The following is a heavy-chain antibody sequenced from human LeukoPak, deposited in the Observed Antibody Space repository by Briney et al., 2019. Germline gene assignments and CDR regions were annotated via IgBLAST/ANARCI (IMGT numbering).Heavy chain of an antibody. CDR3: ARIRESLGLGAFDI. Sequence: GGSLRLSCAASGFNFSNYWMCWVRQAPGKGLVCFSRINSDGSTTTYADSVKGRFTISRDNAKNTLYLQMNSLRAEDSALYYCARIRESLGLGAFDIWGQGTMVTVSS. J-gene: IGHJ3*02. V-gene: IGHV3-74*03. D-gene: IGHD7-27*01. CDR1: GFNFSNYW. CDR2: INSDGSTT.